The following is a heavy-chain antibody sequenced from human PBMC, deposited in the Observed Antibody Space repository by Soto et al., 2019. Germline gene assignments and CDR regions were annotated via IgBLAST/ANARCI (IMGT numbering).Heavy chain of an antibody. J-gene: IGHJ5*02. Sequence: QVQLVQSGAEVKKPGASVKVSCKASGYTFTSYGISWVRQAPGQGLEWMGWISAHNGNTNYAQNLQGRVTMTTGTSTSTASRELRGLRSDDTAVYYCARDRQYVWGSYRSNWFDPWGQGTLVTVSS. D-gene: IGHD3-16*02. V-gene: IGHV1-18*01. CDR1: GYTFTSYG. CDR3: ARDRQYVWGSYRSNWFDP. CDR2: ISAHNGNT.